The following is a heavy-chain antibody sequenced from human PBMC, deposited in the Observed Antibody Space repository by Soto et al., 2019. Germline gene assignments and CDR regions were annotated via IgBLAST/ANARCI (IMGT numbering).Heavy chain of an antibody. J-gene: IGHJ6*02. CDR3: ARHKEGYYDILTGYYNYYYYGMDV. V-gene: IGHV3-74*01. CDR2: INSDGSST. Sequence: GGSLRLSCAASGFTFSSYWMHWVRQAPGKGLVWVSRINSDGSSTSYADSVKGRFTISRDNAKNTLYLQMNSLRAEDTAVYYCARHKEGYYDILTGYYNYYYYGMDVWGQGTSVTVSS. CDR1: GFTFSSYW. D-gene: IGHD3-9*01.